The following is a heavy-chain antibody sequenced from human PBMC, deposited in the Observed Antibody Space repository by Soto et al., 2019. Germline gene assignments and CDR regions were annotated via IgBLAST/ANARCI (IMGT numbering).Heavy chain of an antibody. D-gene: IGHD3-22*01. CDR2: IYYSGST. V-gene: IGHV4-31*03. Sequence: LSLTCTVSGGSISSGGYYWSWIRQHPGKGLEWIGYIYYSGSTYYNPSLKSRLTISVDTSKNQFSLKLSSVTAADTAVYYCARDRRYYYDSSGYPHDAFDIWGQGTMVTVSS. J-gene: IGHJ3*02. CDR1: GGSISSGGYY. CDR3: ARDRRYYYDSSGYPHDAFDI.